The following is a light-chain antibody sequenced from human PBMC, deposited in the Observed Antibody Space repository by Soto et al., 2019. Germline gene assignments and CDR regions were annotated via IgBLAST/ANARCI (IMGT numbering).Light chain of an antibody. Sequence: QSALTQPPSASGSPGQSVTISYTRTSSDVGGYNYVSWYQQYPGRAPKLMIYEVTKRPSGVPDRFSGSKSGNTASLTVSGLQAEDEADYYCSSYAASNNFYFVFGGGTQLTVL. V-gene: IGLV2-8*01. J-gene: IGLJ3*02. CDR2: EVT. CDR3: SSYAASNNFYFV. CDR1: SSDVGGYNY.